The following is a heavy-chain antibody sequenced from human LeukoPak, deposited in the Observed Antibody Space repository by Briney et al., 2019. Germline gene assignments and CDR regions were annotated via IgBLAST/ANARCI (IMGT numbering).Heavy chain of an antibody. V-gene: IGHV4-61*02. CDR1: GGSISSGSYY. J-gene: IGHJ4*02. CDR2: LYPSGST. D-gene: IGHD3-16*01. CDR3: ARDSGRLGESI. Sequence: SETLSLTCTVSGGSISSGSYYWSWIRQPAGKGLEWIGRLYPSGSTNYNPSLKSRVTISVDTSKNHFSLKLSSVTAADTAVYYCARDSGRLGESIWGQGTLATVSS.